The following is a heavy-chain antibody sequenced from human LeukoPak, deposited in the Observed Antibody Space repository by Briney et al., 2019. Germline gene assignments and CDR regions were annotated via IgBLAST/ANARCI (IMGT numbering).Heavy chain of an antibody. Sequence: PGGSLRLSCAASGFTFSSYAMHWVRQAPGKGLEYVSAISSNGGSTYYADSVKGRFTISRDNSKNTLYLQMSSLRAEDTAVYYCVKGIAAAGDYWGQGTLVTVSS. J-gene: IGHJ4*02. CDR2: ISSNGGST. CDR1: GFTFSSYA. V-gene: IGHV3-64D*06. CDR3: VKGIAAAGDY. D-gene: IGHD6-13*01.